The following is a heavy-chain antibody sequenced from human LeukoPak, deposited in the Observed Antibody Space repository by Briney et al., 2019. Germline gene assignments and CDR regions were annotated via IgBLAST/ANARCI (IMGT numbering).Heavy chain of an antibody. D-gene: IGHD5-18*01. V-gene: IGHV3-74*01. J-gene: IGHJ4*02. CDR3: ARDLAYSRLDY. CDR1: GFTFSSYW. CDR2: INTDGSRT. Sequence: GGSLRLSCAASGFTFSSYWMHWVRQAPGKGLVWVSRINTDGSRTNYADSVKGRFTISRDNAKNTLYLQMNSLRVEDTAFYYCARDLAYSRLDYWGQGMLVTVSS.